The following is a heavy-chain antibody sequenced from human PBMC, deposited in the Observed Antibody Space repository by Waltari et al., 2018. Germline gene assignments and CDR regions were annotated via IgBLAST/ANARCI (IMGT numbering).Heavy chain of an antibody. CDR3: ARDSGYSYGYGDY. J-gene: IGHJ4*02. Sequence: HWVRQAPGKGLEWVAVISYDGSNKYYADSVKGRFTISRDNSKNTLYLQMNSLRAEDTAVYYCARDSGYSYGYGDYWGQGTLVTVSS. CDR2: ISYDGSNK. V-gene: IGHV3-30-3*01. D-gene: IGHD5-18*01.